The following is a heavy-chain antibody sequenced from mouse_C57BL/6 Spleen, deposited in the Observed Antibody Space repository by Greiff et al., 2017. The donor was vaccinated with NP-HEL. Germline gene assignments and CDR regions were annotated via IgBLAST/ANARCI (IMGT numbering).Heavy chain of an antibody. CDR2: IHPNSGST. CDR1: GYTFTSYW. Sequence: QVQLKQSGAELVKPGASVKLSCKASGYTFTSYWMHWVKQRPGQGLEWIGMIHPNSGSTNYNEKFKSKATLTVDKSSSTAYMQLSSLTSEDSAVYYCARDSKDWFAYWGQGTLVTVSA. CDR3: ARDSKDWFAY. J-gene: IGHJ3*01. V-gene: IGHV1-64*01. D-gene: IGHD2-5*01.